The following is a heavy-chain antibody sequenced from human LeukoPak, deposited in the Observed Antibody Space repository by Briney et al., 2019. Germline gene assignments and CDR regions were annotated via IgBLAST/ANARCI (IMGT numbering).Heavy chain of an antibody. CDR1: GFTFSTSA. J-gene: IGHJ4*02. CDR2: ISGTGVT. Sequence: PGGSLRLSCAASGFTFSTSAMTWVRQAPGKGLEWVSGISGTGVTDYADYVKGRFTISRDNSKNTLYLQINNLRAEDTAVYYCAKDLNWGGRWGQGTLVTVSS. V-gene: IGHV3-23*01. D-gene: IGHD7-27*01. CDR3: AKDLNWGGR.